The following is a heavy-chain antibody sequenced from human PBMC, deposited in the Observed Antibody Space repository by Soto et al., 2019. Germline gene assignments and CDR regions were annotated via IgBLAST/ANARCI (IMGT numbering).Heavy chain of an antibody. J-gene: IGHJ4*02. CDR2: INAGNGNT. CDR3: ARVPMTTVTTFDY. Sequence: ASVKVSCKASGYTFTSYAMHWVRQAPGQRLERMGWINAGNGNTKYSQKFQGRVTFTRDTSASTAYMELSSLRSEYTAVFYCARVPMTTVTTFDYWGQGTLVTGSS. V-gene: IGHV1-3*01. CDR1: GYTFTSYA. D-gene: IGHD4-4*01.